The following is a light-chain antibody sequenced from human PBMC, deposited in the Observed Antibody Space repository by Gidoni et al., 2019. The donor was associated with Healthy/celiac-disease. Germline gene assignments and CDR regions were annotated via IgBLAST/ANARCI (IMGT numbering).Light chain of an antibody. CDR2: LGS. Sequence: DIVMTQSPLSLPVTPGEPASISCRSSQSLLHSNGYNYLDWYLQKPGQSPQLLIYLGSNRASGVPDRFSGSGSGTDFTLTLSRVEAEDVGVYYCMQALQTPTFXGXTKVEIK. V-gene: IGKV2-28*01. CDR3: MQALQTPT. J-gene: IGKJ4*01. CDR1: QSLLHSNGYNY.